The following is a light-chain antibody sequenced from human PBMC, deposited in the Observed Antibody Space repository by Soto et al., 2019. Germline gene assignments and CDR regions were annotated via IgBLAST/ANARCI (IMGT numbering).Light chain of an antibody. CDR2: DNN. Sequence: SVLTQPPSVSAAPGQQVTISCFGSSSNIGDNYVSWYQQLPGTAPKLHIFDNNKRPSGIPDRFSGSKSGTSATLGITGLEAGDEAHYYCATWDSSLSVVVFGGGTKLTVL. CDR1: SSNIGDNY. V-gene: IGLV1-51*01. J-gene: IGLJ3*02. CDR3: ATWDSSLSVVV.